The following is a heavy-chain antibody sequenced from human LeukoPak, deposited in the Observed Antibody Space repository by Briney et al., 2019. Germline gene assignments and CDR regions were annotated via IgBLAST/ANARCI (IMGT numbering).Heavy chain of an antibody. CDR1: GFTVSSNY. Sequence: GGSLRLSCAASGFTVSSNYMSWVRQAPGKGLEWVSVIYSGGSTYYADSVKGRFTISRDNSKDTLYLQMNSLRAEDTAVYYCARRLTQYDCFDPWGQGILVTVSS. CDR3: ARRLTQYDCFDP. J-gene: IGHJ5*02. V-gene: IGHV3-53*01. CDR2: IYSGGST. D-gene: IGHD2-2*01.